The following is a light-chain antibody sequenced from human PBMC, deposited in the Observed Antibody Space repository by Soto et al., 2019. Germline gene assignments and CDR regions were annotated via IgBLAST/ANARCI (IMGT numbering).Light chain of an antibody. CDR2: GNS. CDR3: QSYDSSLSGYV. V-gene: IGLV1-40*01. CDR1: SSNIGAGYD. J-gene: IGLJ1*01. Sequence: QSALTQPPSVSGSPGPRVTLSCTGNSSNIGAGYDVHWYQQLPGTAPKLLIYGNSNRPSGVPDRFSGSKSGTSASLAITGLQAEDEADYYCQSYDSSLSGYVFGTGTKLTVL.